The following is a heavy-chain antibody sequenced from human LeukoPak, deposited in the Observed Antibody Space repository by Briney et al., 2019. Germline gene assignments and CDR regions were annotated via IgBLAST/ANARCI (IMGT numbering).Heavy chain of an antibody. CDR3: ARVEWGSLDF. Sequence: SETLSLTCTVSGGSISYYYWSWIRQPPGKGLEWLGYIYYTGSTNYNPFLESRVTISVDTSKSQFSLKLNSVTAADTAVYYCARVEWGSLDFWGQGTLVTVS. D-gene: IGHD7-27*01. J-gene: IGHJ4*02. CDR1: GGSISYYY. CDR2: IYYTGST. V-gene: IGHV4-59*01.